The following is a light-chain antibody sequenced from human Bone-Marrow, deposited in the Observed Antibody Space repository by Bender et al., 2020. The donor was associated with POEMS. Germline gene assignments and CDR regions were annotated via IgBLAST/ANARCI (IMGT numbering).Light chain of an antibody. CDR3: ASYAGSNHYV. J-gene: IGLJ1*01. CDR2: EVT. V-gene: IGLV2-11*01. CDR1: SSDVGGYTY. Sequence: QSALTQPRSVSGSPGQSVTISCAGTSSDVGGYTYGSWYQQHPGKAPKVMIYEVTKRPSGVPDRFSGSKSGNTAYLTVSRLQAEDEADYYCASYAGSNHYVFGTGTRVTLL.